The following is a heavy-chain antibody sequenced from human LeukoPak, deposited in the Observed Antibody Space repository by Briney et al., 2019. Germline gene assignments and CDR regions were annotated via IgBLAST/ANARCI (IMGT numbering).Heavy chain of an antibody. CDR3: ARSGDRNWLDP. Sequence: WASVKVSCKPSGYAFRTQGIARVRQAPGQGLEWMGWINPYNGDRKYAGKFQGRLTMTTDTSTSTAYMELRSLRSDDTAVYFCARSGDRNWLDPWGQGTLVTVSS. D-gene: IGHD4-17*01. V-gene: IGHV1-18*01. CDR2: INPYNGDR. CDR1: GYAFRTQG. J-gene: IGHJ5*02.